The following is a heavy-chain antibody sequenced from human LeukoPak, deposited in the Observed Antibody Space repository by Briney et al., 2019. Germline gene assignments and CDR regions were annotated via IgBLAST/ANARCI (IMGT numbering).Heavy chain of an antibody. J-gene: IGHJ4*02. Sequence: GGSLRLSCAASGFTFSSYWMYWVRQAPGKGLVWVSRINTDGSSTSYADSVKGRFIISRDNARNSLFLQMNSLRVEDTAVYYCARDTSAERGQQLTNWGQGRLVIVSS. CDR3: ARDTSAERGQQLTN. CDR2: INTDGSST. D-gene: IGHD6-13*01. CDR1: GFTFSSYW. V-gene: IGHV3-74*01.